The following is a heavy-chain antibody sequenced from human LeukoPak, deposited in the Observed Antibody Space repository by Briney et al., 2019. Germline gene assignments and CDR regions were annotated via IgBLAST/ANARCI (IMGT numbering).Heavy chain of an antibody. J-gene: IGHJ3*02. Sequence: GGSLRLSCAASGFTFSSYSMNWVRQAPGKGLEWVSSISSSSSYIYYADSVKGRFTISRDNAKNSLYLQMNSLRAEDTAVYYCASVYLGYSSSSSAFDIWGQGTMVTVSS. CDR1: GFTFSSYS. D-gene: IGHD6-6*01. V-gene: IGHV3-21*01. CDR2: ISSSSSYI. CDR3: ASVYLGYSSSSSAFDI.